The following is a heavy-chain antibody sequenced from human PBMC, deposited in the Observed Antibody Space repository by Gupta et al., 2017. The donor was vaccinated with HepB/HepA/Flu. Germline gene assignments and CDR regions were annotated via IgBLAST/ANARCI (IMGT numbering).Heavy chain of an antibody. Sequence: EVQLLESGGGLVQPGGSLRLSCAASGFSFSNYAMTWVRQAPGKGLEWVSYITGNAKSTYYVDSVKGRFTISRDNSKNALFLQMNSLRADDTAVYYCANTGWGWGSKWYYHYDLDVWGKGTTVAVSS. J-gene: IGHJ6*03. CDR2: ITGNAKST. CDR1: GFSFSNYA. D-gene: IGHD3-16*01. CDR3: ANTGWGWGSKWYYHYDLDV. V-gene: IGHV3-23*01.